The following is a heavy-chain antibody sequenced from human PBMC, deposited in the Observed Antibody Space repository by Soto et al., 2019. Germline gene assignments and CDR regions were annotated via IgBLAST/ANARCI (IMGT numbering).Heavy chain of an antibody. CDR2: IYYSGST. J-gene: IGHJ5*02. CDR1: GGSVSSGSYY. V-gene: IGHV4-61*01. D-gene: IGHD3-22*01. CDR3: AREDSSGYYYNWFDP. Sequence: SETLSLTCTVSGGSVSSGSYYWSWIRQPPGKGLEWIGYIYYSGSTNYNPSLKSRVTISVDTSKNQLSLKLSSVTAADTAVYHCAREDSSGYYYNWFDPWGQGTLVTVSS.